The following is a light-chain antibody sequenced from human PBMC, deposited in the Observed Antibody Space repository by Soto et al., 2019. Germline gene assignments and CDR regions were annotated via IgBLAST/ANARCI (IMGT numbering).Light chain of an antibody. V-gene: IGKV3-11*01. J-gene: IGKJ1*01. CDR1: RSVRSY. CDR2: DTS. Sequence: IVLTQSPATLSLSPGERATLSCRASRSVRSYLAWYQQKPGQAPRLLISDTSKRATGIPARFSGAGSGTDFTLTITSLEPEDSAVYYRQHRNNWPREWTFGQGTKVEIK. CDR3: QHRNNWPREWT.